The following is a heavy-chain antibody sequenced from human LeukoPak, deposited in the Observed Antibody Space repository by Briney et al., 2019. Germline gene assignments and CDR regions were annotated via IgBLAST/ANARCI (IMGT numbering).Heavy chain of an antibody. J-gene: IGHJ4*02. CDR2: ISYDGSNK. D-gene: IGHD3-22*01. CDR1: GFTFSSYA. Sequence: GGSLRLSCAASGFTFSSYAMHWVRQAPGKGLEWVAVISYDGSNKYYADSVKGRFTISRDNSKNTLYLQMNSLRAEDTAVYYCARDVRVYDSSGLAYWGQGTLVTVSS. V-gene: IGHV3-30*14. CDR3: ARDVRVYDSSGLAY.